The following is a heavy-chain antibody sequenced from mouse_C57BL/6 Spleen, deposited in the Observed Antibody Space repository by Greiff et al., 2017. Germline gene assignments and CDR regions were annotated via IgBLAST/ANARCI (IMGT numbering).Heavy chain of an antibody. J-gene: IGHJ2*01. Sequence: QVQLKQPGAELVRPGSSVKLSCKASGYTFTSYWMDWVKQRPGQGLEWIGNIYPSDSETHYNQKFKDKATLTVDKSSSTAYMQLSSLTSEDSAVYYCARRSLLLYDFDYWGQGTTLTVSS. CDR1: GYTFTSYW. V-gene: IGHV1-61*01. CDR2: IYPSDSET. CDR3: ARRSLLLYDFDY. D-gene: IGHD2-1*01.